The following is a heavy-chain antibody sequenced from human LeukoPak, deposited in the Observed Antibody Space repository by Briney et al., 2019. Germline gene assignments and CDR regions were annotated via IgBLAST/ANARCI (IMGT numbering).Heavy chain of an antibody. V-gene: IGHV3-30*18. D-gene: IGHD3-22*01. J-gene: IGHJ4*02. CDR1: GFSFSSYG. CDR3: AKDGIRYYYDSSGYYGDY. CDR2: ISYEGSNE. Sequence: PGRSLRLSCVASGFSFSSYGMHWVRQAPGKGLEWVAAISYEGSNEYYADSVKGRFTISRGNSKNTLYLQMTSLRAEDTAVYYCAKDGIRYYYDSSGYYGDYWGQGTLVTVSS.